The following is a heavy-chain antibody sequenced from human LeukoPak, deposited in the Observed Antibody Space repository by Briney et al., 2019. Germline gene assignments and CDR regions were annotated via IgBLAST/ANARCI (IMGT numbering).Heavy chain of an antibody. CDR1: GFTFSRYW. J-gene: IGHJ6*03. CDR3: ATSGGFVLPNAITGNWYMDV. V-gene: IGHV3-21*01. D-gene: IGHD2-2*01. Sequence: PGGSLRLSCAVSGFTFSRYWMTWVRQAPGGGLEWVASITSAGGYKYYADSVKGRFTISRDNAQNSLFLQMNSLRAEDTAVYFCATSGGFVLPNAITGNWYMDVWGRGTSVTVSS. CDR2: ITSAGGYK.